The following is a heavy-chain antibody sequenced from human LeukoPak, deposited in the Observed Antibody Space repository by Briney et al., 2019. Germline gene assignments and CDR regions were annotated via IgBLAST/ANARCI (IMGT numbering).Heavy chain of an antibody. CDR1: GYTFTSYD. CDR3: ARDCGWRRLTRGWFDP. V-gene: IGHV1-8*03. Sequence: GASVKVSCKASGYTFTSYDINWVRQATGQGLEWMGWMNPNSGNTGYAQKFQGRVTITRNTSISTAYMELSSLRSEDTAVYYCARDCGWRRLTRGWFDPWGQGTLVTVSS. D-gene: IGHD2-21*01. J-gene: IGHJ5*02. CDR2: MNPNSGNT.